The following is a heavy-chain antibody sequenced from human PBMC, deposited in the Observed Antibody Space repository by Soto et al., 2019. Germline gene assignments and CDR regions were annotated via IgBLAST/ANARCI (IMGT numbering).Heavy chain of an antibody. V-gene: IGHV1-58*01. D-gene: IGHD3-3*02. Sequence: ASVKVSCKASGFTFTSSAVQWVRQARGQRLEWIGWIVVGSGNTNYAQKFQERVTITRDMSTSTAYMELSSLRSEDTAVYYCAARGPHFWSGYYTGYDWFDPWGQGTLVTVSS. CDR1: GFTFTSSA. CDR2: IVVGSGNT. J-gene: IGHJ5*02. CDR3: AARGPHFWSGYYTGYDWFDP.